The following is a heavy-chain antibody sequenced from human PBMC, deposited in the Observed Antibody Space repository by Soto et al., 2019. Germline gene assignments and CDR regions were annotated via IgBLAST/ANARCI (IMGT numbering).Heavy chain of an antibody. J-gene: IGHJ6*03. D-gene: IGHD2-15*01. CDR2: IYYSGST. Sequence: QVQLQESGPGLVKPSETLSLTCTVSGGSISSYYWSWIRQPPGKGLEWIGYIYYSGSTNYNPSLKSRVTISVDTSKSQFSLKLSSVTAADTAVYYCARGPKVDFYYYYMDVWGRGTTVTVSS. CDR1: GGSISSYY. CDR3: ARGPKVDFYYYYMDV. V-gene: IGHV4-59*01.